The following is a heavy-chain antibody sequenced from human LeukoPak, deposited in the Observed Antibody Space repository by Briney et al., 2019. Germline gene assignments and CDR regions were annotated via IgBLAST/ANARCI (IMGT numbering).Heavy chain of an antibody. CDR1: GFTFSSYA. D-gene: IGHD3-3*01. J-gene: IGHJ6*03. Sequence: PGGSLRLSCAASGFTFSSYAMHWVRQAPGKGLEWVAVISYDGSNKYYADSVKGRFTISRDNSKNTLYLQMNSLRTEDTAVYYCARGQRAHVEWSNYMDVWGKGTTAIVSS. CDR3: ARGQRAHVEWSNYMDV. V-gene: IGHV3-30*04. CDR2: ISYDGSNK.